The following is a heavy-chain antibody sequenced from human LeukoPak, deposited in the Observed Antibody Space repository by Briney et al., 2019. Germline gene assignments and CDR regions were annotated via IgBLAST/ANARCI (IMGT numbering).Heavy chain of an antibody. CDR2: IKSKTDGGTT. Sequence: PGGTLRLSCAASGFTFSSYGMSWVRQAPGKGLEWVGRIKSKTDGGTTDYAAPAKGRFTISRDDSKNTLYLQMNSLKTEDTAVYYCTTDIAVVTAIPLWGQGTLVTVSS. CDR3: TTDIAVVTAIPL. J-gene: IGHJ4*02. D-gene: IGHD2-21*02. CDR1: GFTFSSYG. V-gene: IGHV3-15*01.